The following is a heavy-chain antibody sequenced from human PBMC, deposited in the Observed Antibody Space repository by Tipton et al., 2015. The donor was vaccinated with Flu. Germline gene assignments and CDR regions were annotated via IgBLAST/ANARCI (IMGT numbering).Heavy chain of an antibody. D-gene: IGHD2-15*01. J-gene: IGHJ5*02. Sequence: TLSLTCAVSVYSISSGYYWGWIRQPPRKGLEWIGSIYHSGSTDYNPSLKSRVTISVDTSKNQFSLKLSSVTAADTALYYCARRYCSGGSCVTGWFDPWGQGILVTVSS. V-gene: IGHV4-38-2*01. CDR1: VYSISSGYY. CDR3: ARRYCSGGSCVTGWFDP. CDR2: IYHSGST.